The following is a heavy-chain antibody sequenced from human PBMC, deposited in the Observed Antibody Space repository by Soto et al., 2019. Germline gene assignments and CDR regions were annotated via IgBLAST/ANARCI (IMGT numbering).Heavy chain of an antibody. V-gene: IGHV1-69*06. J-gene: IGHJ6*02. CDR2: IIPIFGTA. CDR3: ARTIQVLRFLEKGYYYGMDV. D-gene: IGHD3-3*01. Sequence: ASVKVSCKASGGTFSSYAISWVRQAPGQGLEWMGGIIPIFGTANYAQKFQGRVTITADKSTSTAYMELSSLRSEDTAVYYCARTIQVLRFLEKGYYYGMDVWGQGTTVTVSS. CDR1: GGTFSSYA.